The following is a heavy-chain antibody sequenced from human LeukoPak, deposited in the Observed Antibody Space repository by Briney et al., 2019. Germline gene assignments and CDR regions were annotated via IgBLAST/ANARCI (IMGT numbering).Heavy chain of an antibody. D-gene: IGHD3-10*01. CDR3: ARGMVRGLYYFDY. CDR1: GGSFSGYY. CDR2: INHSGST. J-gene: IGHJ4*02. V-gene: IGHV4-34*01. Sequence: SETLSLTCAVYGGSFSGYYWSWIRQPPGEGLEWIGEINHSGSTNYNPSLKSRVTISVDTSKNQFSLKLSSVTAADTAVYYCARGMVRGLYYFDYWGQGTLVTVSS.